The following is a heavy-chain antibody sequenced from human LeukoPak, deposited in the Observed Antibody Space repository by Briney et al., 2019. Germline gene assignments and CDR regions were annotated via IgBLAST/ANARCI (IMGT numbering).Heavy chain of an antibody. CDR3: AREGITFGGVIDY. V-gene: IGHV3-33*01. CDR2: IWYDGSNK. D-gene: IGHD3-16*02. CDR1: GFTFSSYG. Sequence: PGRPLRLSCAASGFTFSSYGMHWVRQAPGKGLEWVAVIWYDGSNKYYADSVKGRFTISRDNSKNTLYLQMNSLRAEDTAVYYCAREGITFGGVIDYWGQGTLVTVSS. J-gene: IGHJ4*02.